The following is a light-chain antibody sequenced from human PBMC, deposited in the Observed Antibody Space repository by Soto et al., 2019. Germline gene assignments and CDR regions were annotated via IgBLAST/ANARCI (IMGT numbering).Light chain of an antibody. CDR2: GAS. CDR3: QQYGSSSWT. V-gene: IGKV3-20*01. J-gene: IGKJ1*01. CDR1: QSVSSSY. Sequence: IGLTQSPGTLSLSPGERGNLSCRASQSVSSSYLAWYQQKPGQAPRLLIYGASSRATGIPDRFSGSGSGTDFTLTISRLEPEDFAVYYCQQYGSSSWTFGQGTKVDIK.